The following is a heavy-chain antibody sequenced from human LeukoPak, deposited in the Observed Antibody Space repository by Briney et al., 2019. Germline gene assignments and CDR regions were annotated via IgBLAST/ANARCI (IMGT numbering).Heavy chain of an antibody. CDR1: GFTFSSYS. CDR3: ARDSMDAFDI. J-gene: IGHJ3*02. Sequence: GGSLRLYCAASGFTFSSYSMNWVRQAPGKGLEWVSSISSSSSYIYYADSVKGRFTISRDNAKNSLYLQMNSLRAEDTAVYYCARDSMDAFDIWGQGTMVTVSS. D-gene: IGHD2/OR15-2a*01. CDR2: ISSSSSYI. V-gene: IGHV3-21*01.